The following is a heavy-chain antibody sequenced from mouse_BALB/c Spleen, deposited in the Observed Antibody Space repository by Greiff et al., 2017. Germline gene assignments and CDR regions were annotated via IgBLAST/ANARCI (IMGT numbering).Heavy chain of an antibody. D-gene: IGHD1-2*01. CDR2: INPSSGYT. J-gene: IGHJ4*01. Sequence: VQLQQSAAELARPGASVKMSCKASGYTFTSYTMHWVKQRPGQGLEWIGYINPSSGYTEYNQKFKDKTTLTADKSSSTAYMQLSSLTSEDSAVYYCAREGYGYSYAMDYWGQGTSVTVSS. CDR1: GYTFTSYT. CDR3: AREGYGYSYAMDY. V-gene: IGHV1-4*02.